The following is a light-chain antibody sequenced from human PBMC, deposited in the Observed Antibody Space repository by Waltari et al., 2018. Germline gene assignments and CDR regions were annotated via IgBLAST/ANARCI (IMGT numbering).Light chain of an antibody. V-gene: IGLV3-9*01. CDR2: SYY. Sequence: SYELTQPLSVSVALGQTASISCGGNNIGTKNVHWYQQKPGQAPVLFTHSYYNRPSGIPERFSGSNSGNTATLTISGAQAGDEADYFCQVWDSSTDVVFGGGTKLTVL. CDR1: NIGTKN. J-gene: IGLJ2*01. CDR3: QVWDSSTDVV.